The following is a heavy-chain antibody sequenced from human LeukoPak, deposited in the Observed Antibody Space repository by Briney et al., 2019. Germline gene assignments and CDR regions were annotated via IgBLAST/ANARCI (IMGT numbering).Heavy chain of an antibody. CDR1: GGTFSSYA. CDR2: INPNSGGT. D-gene: IGHD3-22*01. CDR3: ARMEMTMINAGGF. V-gene: IGHV1-2*02. Sequence: ASVKVSCKASGGTFSSYAISWVRQAPGQGLEWMGWINPNSGGTNYAQRFQGRVTMTRDTSINTAFMELSRLRSDDTAVYYCARMEMTMINAGGFWGQGTLVTVSS. J-gene: IGHJ4*02.